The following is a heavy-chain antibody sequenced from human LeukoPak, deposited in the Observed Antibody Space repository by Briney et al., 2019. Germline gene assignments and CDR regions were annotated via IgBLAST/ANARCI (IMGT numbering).Heavy chain of an antibody. J-gene: IGHJ4*02. D-gene: IGHD3-3*01. CDR2: IYYSGST. V-gene: IGHV4-61*02. CDR1: GGSISSGSYY. CDR3: ARMYYDFWSGGGY. Sequence: SQTLSLTCTVSGGSISSGSYYWSWIRQPAGKGLEWIGRIYYSGSTYYNPSLKSRVTISVDTSKNQFSLKLSSVTAADTAVYYCARMYYDFWSGGGYWGQGTLVTVSS.